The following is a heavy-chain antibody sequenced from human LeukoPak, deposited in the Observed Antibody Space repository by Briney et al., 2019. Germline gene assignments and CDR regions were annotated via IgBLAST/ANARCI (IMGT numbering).Heavy chain of an antibody. CDR3: ARGWRGVVGATSFDY. CDR2: IFYSGST. J-gene: IGHJ4*02. V-gene: IGHV4-59*01. CDR1: GGSISSYY. Sequence: SETLSLTCTVPGGSISSYYWSWIRQPPGRGLEWIGYIFYSGSTNYNPSLKSRVTISVDTSKNQFSLTLNSVTAADTAVYYRARGWRGVVGATSFDYWGQGTLVTVSS. D-gene: IGHD1-26*01.